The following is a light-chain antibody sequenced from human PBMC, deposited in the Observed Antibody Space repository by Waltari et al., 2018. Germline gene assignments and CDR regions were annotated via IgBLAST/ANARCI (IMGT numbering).Light chain of an antibody. CDR1: SSDVGGYNY. V-gene: IGLV2-14*01. CDR2: EVS. CDR3: SSYTSSSTLGV. J-gene: IGLJ3*02. Sequence: QSALTQPASVSGSPGQSITISCTGTSSDVGGYNYVSWYQQHPGKAPKLMIYEVSKRPAGVYKRFSGSKSGNTASLTISGLQAEDEADYYCSSYTSSSTLGVFGGGTKLTVL.